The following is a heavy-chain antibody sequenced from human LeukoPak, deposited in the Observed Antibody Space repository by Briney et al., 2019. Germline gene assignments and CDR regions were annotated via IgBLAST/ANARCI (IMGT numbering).Heavy chain of an antibody. CDR3: SRGTYWLGRVWDC. CDR1: GFSFSDYY. V-gene: IGHV3-11*01. D-gene: IGHD6-19*01. J-gene: IGHJ4*02. CDR2: ISSSGTNI. Sequence: PGGSLRLSCAASGFSFSDYYMRWIRQAPGKGLEWVSYISSSGTNIDYADPVKGRFTISRDNAKNSLFLQMNSLRAEDTAVYYCSRGTYWLGRVWDCWVQGTLVTVSS.